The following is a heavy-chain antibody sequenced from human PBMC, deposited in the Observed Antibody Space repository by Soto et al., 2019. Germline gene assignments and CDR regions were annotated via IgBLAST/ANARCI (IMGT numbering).Heavy chain of an antibody. J-gene: IGHJ5*02. V-gene: IGHV1-58*02. Sequence: SVTVSCQASGFTFSTSAIQWVKQARGQRLEWIGWIIVGSGNTNYAQKFQERVTITRDMSTSTAYMEMSSLRSEDTAVYFCAADLEPTDPYNWVDPWGQGTLVTVSS. D-gene: IGHD1-1*01. CDR1: GFTFSTSA. CDR3: AADLEPTDPYNWVDP. CDR2: IIVGSGNT.